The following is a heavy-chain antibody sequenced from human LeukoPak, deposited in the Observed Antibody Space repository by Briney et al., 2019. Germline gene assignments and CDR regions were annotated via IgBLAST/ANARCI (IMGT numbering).Heavy chain of an antibody. J-gene: IGHJ4*02. CDR1: RYNFNRST. V-gene: IGHV1-18*01. CDR3: ARVSDTSMVTPGFDC. D-gene: IGHD5-18*01. Sequence: VKVSCKTSRYNFNRSTITWVRQAPGQGLEWMGWVSTSSGDTSYADKFQGRVTMTTETVTKTAYMKLRRLRSGDTDMYFCARVSDTSMVTPGFDCWGQGTLVTVSS. CDR2: VSTSSGDT.